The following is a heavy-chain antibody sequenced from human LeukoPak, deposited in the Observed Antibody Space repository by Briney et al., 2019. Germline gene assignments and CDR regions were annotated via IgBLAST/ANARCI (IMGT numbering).Heavy chain of an antibody. J-gene: IGHJ5*02. CDR2: ISYSGIT. D-gene: IGHD3-10*01. V-gene: IGHV4-59*01. CDR1: GGSISGDY. Sequence: SETLSLTCTVSGGSISGDYWSWIRQPPGKGLEWIGHISYSGITNYKPSLKSRVTISTDTSKHQVSLKLKSVTAADTAVYYCARDSPRGHIGDPWGQGTLVTVSS. CDR3: ARDSPRGHIGDP.